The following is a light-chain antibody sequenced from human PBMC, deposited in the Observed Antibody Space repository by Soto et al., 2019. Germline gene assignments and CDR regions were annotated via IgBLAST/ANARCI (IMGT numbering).Light chain of an antibody. Sequence: DIVMTQSPDSLAVSLGERATINCKSSQSVLYSSNNKNYLAWYQQKPGQPPKLLIYWASTRESGVPDRFSGSGSGTDFPLTISSLQAEDEAVYYCQQYYSTPPTFGQGTKVEIK. CDR1: QSVLYSSNNKNY. J-gene: IGKJ1*01. CDR3: QQYYSTPPT. V-gene: IGKV4-1*01. CDR2: WAS.